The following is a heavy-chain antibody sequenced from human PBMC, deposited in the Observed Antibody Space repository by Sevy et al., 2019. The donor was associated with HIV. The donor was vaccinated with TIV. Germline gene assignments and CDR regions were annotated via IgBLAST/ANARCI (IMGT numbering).Heavy chain of an antibody. CDR2: MSCGTSYT. CDR3: ARDRRNYGGQYFDY. D-gene: IGHD1-7*01. Sequence: GGSLRLSCAASGFTFSDYYMSWIRQAPGKGLEWVSYMSCGTSYTNYADSGKGRFTISRDNAKNSLYLQMNSLRAEDTAVYYCARDRRNYGGQYFDYWGQGTLVTVSS. V-gene: IGHV3-11*06. J-gene: IGHJ4*02. CDR1: GFTFSDYY.